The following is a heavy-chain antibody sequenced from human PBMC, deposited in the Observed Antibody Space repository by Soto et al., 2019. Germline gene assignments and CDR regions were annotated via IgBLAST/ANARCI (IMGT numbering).Heavy chain of an antibody. CDR1: GFTFSSYA. CDR3: AGSRARDAFDI. Sequence: QVQLVESGGGVVQPGRSLRLSCAASGFTFSSYAMHWVRQAPGKGLEWVAVISYDGSNKYYADSVKGRFTISRDNSKNTRYLQMNSLRAEDTAVYYCAGSRARDAFDIWGQGTMVTVSS. CDR2: ISYDGSNK. V-gene: IGHV3-30-3*01. J-gene: IGHJ3*02.